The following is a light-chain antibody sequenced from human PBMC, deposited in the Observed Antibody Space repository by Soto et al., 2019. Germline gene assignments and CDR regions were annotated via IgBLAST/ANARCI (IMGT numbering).Light chain of an antibody. CDR2: EVG. J-gene: IGLJ3*02. V-gene: IGLV2-14*01. CDR1: SSDIGGYNY. Sequence: QSALTQPASVSGSPGQSITISCTGTSSDIGGYNYVSWYQQHPGKAPKLMIYEVGNRPSGVSDRFSGSRSGNTASLTISGLQAEDESDYYCISYTSSSTWVFGGGTKVTVL. CDR3: ISYTSSSTWV.